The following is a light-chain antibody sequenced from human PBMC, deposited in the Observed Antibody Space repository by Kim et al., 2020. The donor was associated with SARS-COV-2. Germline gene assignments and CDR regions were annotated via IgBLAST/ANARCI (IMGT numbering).Light chain of an antibody. V-gene: IGLV2-8*01. Sequence: QSALTQPPSASGSPGQSVTISCTGTSDDIGLYVYVSWYQFHPGRAPKLIIYEVNKRPSGVPDRFSGSKSGNTASLTVSGLQSEDEDDYYCTSYAGRNAVVFGGGTKLTVL. CDR3: TSYAGRNAVV. CDR1: SDDIGLYVY. CDR2: EVN. J-gene: IGLJ2*01.